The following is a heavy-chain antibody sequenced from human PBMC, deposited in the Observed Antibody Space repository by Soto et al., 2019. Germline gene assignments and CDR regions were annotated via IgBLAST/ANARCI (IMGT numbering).Heavy chain of an antibody. J-gene: IGHJ5*02. Sequence: QITLKESGPTLVKPTQTLTLTCTFSGFSLSTTTVAVGWIRQPPGKALEWLALIYWDDDKRYSPSLRSRLTITKDTSKNQLVLTLTNMDPVDTGTYFCARLSTVTNWFDPWGQGTLVTVSS. V-gene: IGHV2-5*02. CDR3: ARLSTVTNWFDP. D-gene: IGHD4-17*01. CDR2: IYWDDDK. CDR1: GFSLSTTTVA.